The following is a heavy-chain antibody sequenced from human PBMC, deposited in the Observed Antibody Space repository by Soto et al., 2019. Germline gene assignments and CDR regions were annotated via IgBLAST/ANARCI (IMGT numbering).Heavy chain of an antibody. J-gene: IGHJ5*02. CDR2: IYYSGST. CDR1: GGSISSGGYY. V-gene: IGHV4-31*03. D-gene: IGHD2-2*01. Sequence: TLSLTCTVSGGSISSGGYYWSWIRQHPGKGLEWIGYIYYSGSTYCNPSLKSRVTISVDTSKNQFSLKLSSVTAADTAVYYCARTQRTLGYCSSTSCPGLNWFDPWGQGTLVTVSS. CDR3: ARTQRTLGYCSSTSCPGLNWFDP.